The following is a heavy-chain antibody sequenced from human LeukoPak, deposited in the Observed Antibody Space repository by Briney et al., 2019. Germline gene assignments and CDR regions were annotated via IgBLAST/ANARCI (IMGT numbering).Heavy chain of an antibody. CDR3: ARGHYGLDV. CDR2: INQDGSEK. J-gene: IGHJ6*02. V-gene: IGHV3-7*04. Sequence: GGSLRLSCAASEFTFSSHWLTWVRQAPGEGLEWVAHINQDGSEKDYVDSVKGRLTISRDNAKNSLYLQMNSLRAEDTAVYYCARGHYGLDVWGQGTTVTVSS. CDR1: EFTFSSHW.